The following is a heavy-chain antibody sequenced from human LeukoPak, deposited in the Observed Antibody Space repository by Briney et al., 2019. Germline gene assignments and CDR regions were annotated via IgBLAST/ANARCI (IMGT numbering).Heavy chain of an antibody. CDR1: GGSISSGGYY. CDR3: TRTSPGVPLDF. V-gene: IGHV4-39*01. J-gene: IGHJ4*02. CDR2: ISHSGRT. Sequence: SETLSLTCTVSGGSISSGGYYWSWIRQPPGKGPVWIGEISHSGRTAYNPSLKNRVTISLDTSKTQFSLKLSFVTAADTAVYYCTRTSPGVPLDFWGQGTLVTVTS. D-gene: IGHD7-27*01.